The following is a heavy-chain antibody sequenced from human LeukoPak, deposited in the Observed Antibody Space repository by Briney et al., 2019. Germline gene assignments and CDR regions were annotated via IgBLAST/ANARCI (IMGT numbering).Heavy chain of an antibody. J-gene: IGHJ1*01. V-gene: IGHV3-23*01. CDR1: GFAFGSYG. Sequence: GGSLRLSCAASGFAFGSYGMSWVRQAPGKGLEWVSFITPNADRTTYADSVEGRFTISRDKPRNTVYMQMNSLRDEDTAVYYCAIMHGYYDGSGYWVQWGQGTLVTVSS. D-gene: IGHD3-22*01. CDR3: AIMHGYYDGSGYWVQ. CDR2: ITPNADRT.